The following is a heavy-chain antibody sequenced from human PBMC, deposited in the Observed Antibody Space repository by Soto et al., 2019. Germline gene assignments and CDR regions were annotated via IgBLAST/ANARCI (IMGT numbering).Heavy chain of an antibody. Sequence: EVQLVESGGGLVQPGGSLRLSCAASGFTVSSNYMSWVRQAPGKGLEWVPGIYSGGSTYYADSVKGSFTMSRDNSKNTLYLQMNSLRPEDTALYYCARGGGDCSGGSCYFWRYYFDYWGQGTLGTVSS. D-gene: IGHD2-15*01. J-gene: IGHJ4*02. CDR2: IYSGGST. CDR3: ARGGGDCSGGSCYFWRYYFDY. CDR1: GFTVSSNY. V-gene: IGHV3-66*01.